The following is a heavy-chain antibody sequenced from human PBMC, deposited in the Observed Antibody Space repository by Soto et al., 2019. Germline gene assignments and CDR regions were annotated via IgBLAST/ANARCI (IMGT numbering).Heavy chain of an antibody. Sequence: ASVKVSCKASGYSVARYFMHWVRQAPGQGLEWLGVINPSADTTTYAQKFQGRVTMTWDTSTNTVFMDVSSLKASDTAMYYCARHDWVSWELLDSYGMDVWGQGTTVTVSS. D-gene: IGHD1-26*01. J-gene: IGHJ6*02. V-gene: IGHV1-46*01. CDR2: INPSADTT. CDR1: GYSVARYF. CDR3: ARHDWVSWELLDSYGMDV.